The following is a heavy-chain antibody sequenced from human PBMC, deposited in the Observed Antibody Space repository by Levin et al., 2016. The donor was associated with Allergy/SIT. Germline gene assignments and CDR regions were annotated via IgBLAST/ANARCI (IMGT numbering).Heavy chain of an antibody. CDR2: IKSKTDGGTT. D-gene: IGHD2-2*01. CDR1: GGTFSGFA. J-gene: IGHJ5*02. Sequence: GGSLRLSCATSGGTFSGFAMHWVRQAPGKGLEWVGRIKSKTDGGTTDFAAPVKGRFTISRDDSKNTLYLQMNSLKTEDTAVYYCTTEFSRATSEWFGPWGQGTLVTVSS. V-gene: IGHV3-15*01. CDR3: TTEFSRATSEWFGP.